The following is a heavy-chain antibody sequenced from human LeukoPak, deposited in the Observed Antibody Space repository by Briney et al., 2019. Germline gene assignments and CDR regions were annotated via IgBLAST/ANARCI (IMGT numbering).Heavy chain of an antibody. CDR2: MNPNSGNT. V-gene: IGHV1-8*01. Sequence: ASVKVSCKASGYTFTSYDINWVRQATGQGLEWMGRMNPNSGNTGYAQKFQGRVTMTRNTSISTAYMELSSLRSEDTAVYYCAGPLLWFGELLYLLPWGQGTLVTVSS. J-gene: IGHJ5*02. CDR3: AGPLLWFGELLYLLP. CDR1: GYTFTSYD. D-gene: IGHD3-10*01.